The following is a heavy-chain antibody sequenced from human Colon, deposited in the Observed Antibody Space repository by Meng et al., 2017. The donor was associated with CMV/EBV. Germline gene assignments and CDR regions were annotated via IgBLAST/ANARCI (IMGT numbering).Heavy chain of an antibody. CDR1: GSSFSNSW. V-gene: IGHV3-7*01. CDR2: TNEDGSDK. CDR3: ARDPGDGSD. D-gene: IGHD2-15*01. Sequence: GGSLRLSCAASGSSFSNSWMIWVRRAPGKGLEWVAKTNEDGSDKYYVDSVKGRFTIFRDNAKNSLYLQMNSLRAEDTAVYYCARDPGDGSDWGQGTLVTVSS. J-gene: IGHJ4*02.